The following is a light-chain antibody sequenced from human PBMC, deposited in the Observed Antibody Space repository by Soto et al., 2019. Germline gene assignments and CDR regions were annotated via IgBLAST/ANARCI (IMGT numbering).Light chain of an antibody. CDR1: QSLLYSNGNNY. V-gene: IGKV2-28*01. CDR2: LGS. Sequence: DIVMTQSPLSLPVTPGEPASISCRSSQSLLYSNGNNYLSWFLQKPGQSPQLLIYLGSNRASGVPARFSGSGSGTDFTLKISRVEAEDVGIYYCIQTLQTPLSFGGGTKVEIK. CDR3: IQTLQTPLS. J-gene: IGKJ4*01.